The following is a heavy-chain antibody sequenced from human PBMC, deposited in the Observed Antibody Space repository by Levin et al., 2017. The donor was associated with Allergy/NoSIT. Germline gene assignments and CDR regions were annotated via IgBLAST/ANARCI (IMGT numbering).Heavy chain of an antibody. J-gene: IGHJ6*03. CDR3: VKESTGSGSYGFYYYYYYMDV. CDR2: ISSNGGRT. CDR1: GFTFSSYA. D-gene: IGHD3-10*01. V-gene: IGHV3-64D*06. Sequence: GGSLRLSCSASGFTFSSYAMHWVRQAPGKGLEYVSAISSNGGRTYYADSVKGRFTISRDNSKNTLYLQMSSLRAEDTAVYYCVKESTGSGSYGFYYYYYYMDVWGKGTTVTVSS.